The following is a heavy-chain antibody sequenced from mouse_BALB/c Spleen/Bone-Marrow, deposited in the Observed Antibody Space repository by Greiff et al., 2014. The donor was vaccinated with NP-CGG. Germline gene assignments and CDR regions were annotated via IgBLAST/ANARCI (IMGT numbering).Heavy chain of an antibody. J-gene: IGHJ3*01. V-gene: IGHV4-1*02. CDR2: INPDSRTI. CDR1: RFDFSGYW. CDR3: ARNGYYGWITY. Sequence: DVKLVESGGGLVQPGGSLKLSCAASRFDFSGYWMTWVRQAPGKGLEWIGEINPDSRTINYKPSLKEKFIMSRDNAKNTLYLQMSKVRSEDTALYYCARNGYYGWITYWGQGTLVTVSA. D-gene: IGHD2-3*01.